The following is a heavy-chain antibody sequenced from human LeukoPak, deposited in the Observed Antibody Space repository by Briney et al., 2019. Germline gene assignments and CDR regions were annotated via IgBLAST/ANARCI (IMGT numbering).Heavy chain of an antibody. D-gene: IGHD5-18*01. J-gene: IGHJ3*02. CDR3: ARPPWTSGTMDTAMVIGAFDI. CDR1: GFTFSGST. Sequence: GGSLRLSCAASGFTFSGSTMHWVRQASGKGLEWVGRIRSKANSYATVYTASVKGRFTISRDDSKNTAYLQMNSLKTEDTAVYYCARPPWTSGTMDTAMVIGAFDIWGQGTMVTVSS. V-gene: IGHV3-73*01. CDR2: IRSKANSYAT.